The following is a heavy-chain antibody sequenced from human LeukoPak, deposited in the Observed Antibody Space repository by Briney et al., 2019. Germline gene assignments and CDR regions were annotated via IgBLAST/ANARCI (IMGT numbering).Heavy chain of an antibody. CDR2: INHSGST. CDR3: ARTARTYGSGSYYIG. Sequence: SETLSLTCAVYGGSFSGYYWSWIRQPPGKGLEWIGEINHSGSTNYNPSLKSRDTISVDTSKNQFSLKLSSVTAADTAVYYCARTARTYGSGSYYIGWGQGTLVTVSS. J-gene: IGHJ4*02. D-gene: IGHD3-10*01. CDR1: GGSFSGYY. V-gene: IGHV4-34*01.